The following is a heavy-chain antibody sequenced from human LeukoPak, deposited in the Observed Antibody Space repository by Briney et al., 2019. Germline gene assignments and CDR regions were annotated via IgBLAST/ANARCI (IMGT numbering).Heavy chain of an antibody. CDR3: ARRATTERGHSYGLDY. V-gene: IGHV3-21*01. D-gene: IGHD5-18*01. Sequence: GGSLRLSCEVSGFTLSSYNMNWVRQAPGKGLEWVSSISSSSSYIYYADSMTGRFTISRDNAKNSLYLQVNSLRAEDTAMYFCARRATTERGHSYGLDYWGQGILVTVSS. CDR2: ISSSSSYI. CDR1: GFTLSSYN. J-gene: IGHJ4*02.